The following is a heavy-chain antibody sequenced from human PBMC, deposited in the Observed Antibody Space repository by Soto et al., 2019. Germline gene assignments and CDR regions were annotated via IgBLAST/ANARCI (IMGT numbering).Heavy chain of an antibody. J-gene: IGHJ6*04. V-gene: IGHV3-74*01. Sequence: EVQLVESGGGLVQPGGSLGLSCAASGFTFSGRSMHWVRQAPGKGLVWVSGIDNAGTDSTYADSVKGRFTSSRDNAKNTLYLQMNSLRVEDTAVYYCARGWFGPDVWGKGTTVTVSS. CDR1: GFTFSGRS. D-gene: IGHD3-10*01. CDR2: IDNAGTDS. CDR3: ARGWFGPDV.